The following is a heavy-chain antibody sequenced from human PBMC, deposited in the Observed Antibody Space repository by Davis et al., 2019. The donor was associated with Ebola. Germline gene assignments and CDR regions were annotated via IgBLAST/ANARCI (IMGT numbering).Heavy chain of an antibody. CDR1: EFTVSRMF. V-gene: IGHV3-53*01. CDR2: IYNSGVT. J-gene: IGHJ5*02. Sequence: PGGSLRLSCAASEFTVSRMFTTWLRQAPGKGLEWVSVIYNSGVTYYADSVKGRFTISRDNYKDTVYLQMNSLRVEDTAVYYCADGIPFTTWGQGVLVTVSS. D-gene: IGHD2-2*01. CDR3: ADGIPFTT.